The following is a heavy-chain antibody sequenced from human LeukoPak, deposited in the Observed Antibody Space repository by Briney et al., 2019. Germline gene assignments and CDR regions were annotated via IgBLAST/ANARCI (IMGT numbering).Heavy chain of an antibody. CDR1: GGSISSGNDY. J-gene: IGHJ4*02. Sequence: SETLSLTCTVSGGSISSGNDYWNWIRQPAGKGLEWIGRMYTSGSSNYNPSLKSRVTISVDTSKNQVSLKLNSVTAADTAVYYCASTDYYDLYFDYWGQGTLVTVSS. CDR3: ASTDYYDLYFDY. D-gene: IGHD3-22*01. V-gene: IGHV4-61*02. CDR2: MYTSGSS.